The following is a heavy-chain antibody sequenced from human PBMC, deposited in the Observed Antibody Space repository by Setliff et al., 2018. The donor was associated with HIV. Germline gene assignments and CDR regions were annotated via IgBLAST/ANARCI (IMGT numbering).Heavy chain of an antibody. V-gene: IGHV3-7*01. J-gene: IGHJ4*02. CDR2: IRQDGTDK. D-gene: IGHD2-2*01. CDR3: ARRAYCSSTTCFDN. Sequence: PGGSLRLSCAASGFAFSSHQMSWVRQAPGKGLEWVAKIRQDGTDKYYVDSVKGRFTISRDTSKNTLYLQMNSLRAEDTAVYYCARRAYCSSTTCFDNWGQGTLVTVSS. CDR1: GFAFSSHQ.